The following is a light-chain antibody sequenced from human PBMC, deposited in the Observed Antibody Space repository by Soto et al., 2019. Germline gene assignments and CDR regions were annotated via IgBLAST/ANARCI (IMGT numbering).Light chain of an antibody. J-gene: IGKJ3*01. CDR2: DAS. V-gene: IGKV1-5*01. CDR1: QSISSW. CDR3: QQYNSYRFT. Sequence: DIQMTQSPSTLSASVGDRVTITCRASQSISSWLAWYPQKPGKAPKLLIYDASSLESGVLSSFSGSGSGTEFTLTISSLQPDDFATYYCQQYNSYRFTFGPGTKVDIK.